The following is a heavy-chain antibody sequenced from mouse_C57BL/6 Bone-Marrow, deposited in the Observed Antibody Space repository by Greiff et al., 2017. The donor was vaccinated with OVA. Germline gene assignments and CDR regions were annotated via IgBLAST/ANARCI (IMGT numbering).Heavy chain of an antibody. CDR1: GYTFTSYT. J-gene: IGHJ2*01. CDR3: ARCWHYAYSRNYFDY. V-gene: IGHV1-4*01. Sequence: VQLQQSGAELARPGASVKMSCKASGYTFTSYTMHWVKQRPGQGLEWIGYINPSSGYTKYNQKFKDKATLTADKSSSTAYMQLSSLTSEDSAVYYCARCWHYAYSRNYFDYRGQGTTPTVSS. CDR2: INPSSGYT. D-gene: IGHD1-1*02.